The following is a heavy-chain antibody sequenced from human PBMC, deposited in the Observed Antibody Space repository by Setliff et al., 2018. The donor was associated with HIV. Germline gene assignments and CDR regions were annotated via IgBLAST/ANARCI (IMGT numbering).Heavy chain of an antibody. V-gene: IGHV4-31*03. CDR2: IYYSGAT. CDR1: GDSISSGGYY. D-gene: IGHD5-12*01. J-gene: IGHJ4*02. CDR3: ASGRGAKGGYDYFGS. Sequence: SETLSLTCTVSGDSISSGGYYWSWIRQLPGKGLEWIGYIYYSGATYYNPSLKNRVTISLDTSKSQFSPKLTSVTAADTALYYCASGRGAKGGYDYFGSWGQGTLVTVSS.